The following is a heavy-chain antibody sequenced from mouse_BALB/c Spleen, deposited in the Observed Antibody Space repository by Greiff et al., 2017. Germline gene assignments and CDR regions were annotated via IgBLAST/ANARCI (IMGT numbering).Heavy chain of an antibody. CDR2: ISTYYGNT. Sequence: QVQLQQSGPELVRPGVSVKISCKGSGYTFTDYAMHWVKQSHAKSLEWIGVISTYYGNTNYNQKFKGKATMTLDKSSSTAYMELARLTSEDSAIYYCARGYGSSYPYAMDYWGQGTSVTVSS. J-gene: IGHJ4*01. CDR3: ARGYGSSYPYAMDY. V-gene: IGHV1-67*01. D-gene: IGHD1-1*01. CDR1: GYTFTDYA.